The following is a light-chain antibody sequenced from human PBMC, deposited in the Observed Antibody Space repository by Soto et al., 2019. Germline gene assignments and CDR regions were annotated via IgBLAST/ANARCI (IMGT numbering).Light chain of an antibody. J-gene: IGKJ1*01. CDR3: QQYNSHPWT. CDR2: KAS. CDR1: QSIRSW. V-gene: IGKV1-5*03. Sequence: DIQMTQSPSTLPASVGDRVTVTCRASQSIRSWLAWYQEKPGKAPTLLLYKASLLETGVPSRFSGSGSGTEFTLTISSLQTDDFGTYYCQQYNSHPWTFGQGTKVEMK.